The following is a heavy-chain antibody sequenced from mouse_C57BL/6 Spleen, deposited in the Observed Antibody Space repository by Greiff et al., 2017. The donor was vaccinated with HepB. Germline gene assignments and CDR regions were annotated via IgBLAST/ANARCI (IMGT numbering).Heavy chain of an antibody. D-gene: IGHD1-1*01. Sequence: VQLKESGPGLVQPSQSLSITCTVSGFSLTSYGVHWVRQPPGKGLEWLGVIWSGGSTDYNAAFISRLSISKDNSKSQVFFKMNSLQADDTAIYYCAKRGYGSSYGYFDVWGTGTTVTVSS. CDR3: AKRGYGSSYGYFDV. V-gene: IGHV2-4*01. CDR2: IWSGGST. CDR1: GFSLTSYG. J-gene: IGHJ1*03.